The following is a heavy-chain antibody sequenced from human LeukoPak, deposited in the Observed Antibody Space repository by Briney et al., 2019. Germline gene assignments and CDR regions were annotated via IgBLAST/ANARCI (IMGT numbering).Heavy chain of an antibody. J-gene: IGHJ4*02. CDR1: GGSLSGHY. Sequence: SETLSLTCTVGGGSLSGHYWGWIRQPPGKGLELVGHIYYTGTTFYNPSLNSRVTITLDTSRNQYSLRLTSVIAADTAVYYCARFSWGCSTASCYLTNWGQGALVTVSS. V-gene: IGHV4-59*11. D-gene: IGHD2-2*01. CDR2: IYYTGTT. CDR3: ARFSWGCSTASCYLTN.